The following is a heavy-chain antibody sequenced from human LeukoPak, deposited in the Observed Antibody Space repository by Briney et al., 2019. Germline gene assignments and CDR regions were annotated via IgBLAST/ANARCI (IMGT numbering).Heavy chain of an antibody. CDR1: VFPFDDYA. Sequence: PGGSLRLSCAASVFPFDDYAMHWVRQAPGKGLEWVSGIRWSTDSVGYADSVRGRFTISRDKAKNSLYLQMNSLRAEDTALYYCVKDFGQTTAAIAYWGQGTLVTVSS. D-gene: IGHD2-2*01. CDR2: IRWSTDSV. V-gene: IGHV3-9*01. CDR3: VKDFGQTTAAIAY. J-gene: IGHJ4*02.